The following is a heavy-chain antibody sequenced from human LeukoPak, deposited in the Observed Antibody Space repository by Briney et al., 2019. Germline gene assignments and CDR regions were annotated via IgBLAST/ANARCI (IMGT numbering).Heavy chain of an antibody. J-gene: IGHJ4*02. D-gene: IGHD4-17*01. CDR2: ISYDGSNK. CDR1: GFTFSSYA. V-gene: IGHV3-30-3*01. Sequence: PGRSLRLSCAASGFTFSSYAMHWVRQAPGKGLEWVAVISYDGSNKYYADSVKGRFTISRDNSKNTLYLQMNSLRAEDTAVYYCARVFYGDYDSPYYFDYWGQGTLVTVSS. CDR3: ARVFYGDYDSPYYFDY.